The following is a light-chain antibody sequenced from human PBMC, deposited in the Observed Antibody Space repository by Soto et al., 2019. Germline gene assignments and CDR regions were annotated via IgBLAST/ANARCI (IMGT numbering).Light chain of an antibody. V-gene: IGKV1-27*01. CDR2: ATS. Sequence: DIQMTQSPSSLSAYVGDRITITCRASQDIRNDLAWYQQKPGKAPELLIFATSTLQAGVSSRFSGTASGTEFTLTISSVRPEDVATCYCLRYDSAPHTFFFAGGTKVEIK. J-gene: IGKJ4*01. CDR1: QDIRND. CDR3: LRYDSAPHTFF.